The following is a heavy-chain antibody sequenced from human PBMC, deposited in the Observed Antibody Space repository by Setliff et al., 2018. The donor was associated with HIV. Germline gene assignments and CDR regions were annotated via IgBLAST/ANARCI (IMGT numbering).Heavy chain of an antibody. CDR3: DSSGLVDY. CDR2: INHSGRS. Sequence: KASETLSLTCAVYGGSFSGYYWAWIRQPPGKGLEWIGEINHSGRSKYNPSLKSRVTMSVDTAKNQFSLKLNSVTAADSAVYFYDSSGLVDYWGQGILVTVSS. D-gene: IGHD3-22*01. V-gene: IGHV4-34*03. CDR1: GGSFSGYY. J-gene: IGHJ4*02.